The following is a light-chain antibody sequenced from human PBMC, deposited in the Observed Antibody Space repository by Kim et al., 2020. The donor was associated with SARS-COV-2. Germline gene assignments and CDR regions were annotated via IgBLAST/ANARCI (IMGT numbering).Light chain of an antibody. Sequence: SPGERVPLDCGAGQFVSSSLAWYQQKPGQAPRLLIYGASTRATGIPARFSGSGSGTEFTLTISSLQSEDFAVYFCQQYNLWPPITFGQGTRLEIK. V-gene: IGKV3-15*01. CDR1: QFVSSS. CDR3: QQYNLWPPIT. CDR2: GAS. J-gene: IGKJ5*01.